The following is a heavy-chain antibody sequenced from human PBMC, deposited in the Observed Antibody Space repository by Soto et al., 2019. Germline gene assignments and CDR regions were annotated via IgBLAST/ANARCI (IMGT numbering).Heavy chain of an antibody. D-gene: IGHD1-1*01. J-gene: IGHJ4*02. CDR1: GGSISSSNW. CDR3: AREPVGTYYFDY. Sequence: PSETLSLTCAVSGGSISSSNWWSWVRQPPGKGLEWIGEIYHSGSTNYNPSLKSRITINPDTSKNQFSLQLNSVTPEDTGVYYCAREPVGTYYFDYWGQGTLVTVSS. V-gene: IGHV4-4*02. CDR2: IYHSGST.